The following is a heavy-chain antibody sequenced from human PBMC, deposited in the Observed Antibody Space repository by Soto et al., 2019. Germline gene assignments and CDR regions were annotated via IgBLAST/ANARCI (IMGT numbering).Heavy chain of an antibody. V-gene: IGHV1-24*01. D-gene: IGHD3-3*01. CDR2: FDPEDGET. CDR1: GYTPTELS. Sequence: ASVKVSCKVSGYTPTELSMHWVRQAPGKGLEWMGGFDPEDGETIYAQKFQGRVTMTEDTSTDTAYMELSSLRSEDTAVYYCASSHYDFWSGYSTPLKFDYWGQGTLVTVSS. J-gene: IGHJ4*02. CDR3: ASSHYDFWSGYSTPLKFDY.